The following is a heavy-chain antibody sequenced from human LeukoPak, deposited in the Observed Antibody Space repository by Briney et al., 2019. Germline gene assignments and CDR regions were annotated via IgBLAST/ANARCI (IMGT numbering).Heavy chain of an antibody. D-gene: IGHD3-22*01. Sequence: TSETLSLTCAVYGGSFSGYYWSWIRQPPGKGLEWIGEINHSGSTNYNPSLKSRVTISVDTSKNQFSLKLSSVTAADTAVYYCARSGYDSSGYYMAFDIWGQGTMVTVSS. CDR1: GGSFSGYY. CDR2: INHSGST. V-gene: IGHV4-34*01. CDR3: ARSGYDSSGYYMAFDI. J-gene: IGHJ3*02.